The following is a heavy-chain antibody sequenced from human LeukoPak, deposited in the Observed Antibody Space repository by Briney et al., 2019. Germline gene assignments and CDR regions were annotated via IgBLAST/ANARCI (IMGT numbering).Heavy chain of an antibody. CDR3: ARLSLDFGGNSGMDV. J-gene: IGHJ6*02. CDR1: GYSFYKYW. V-gene: IGHV5-51*01. Sequence: GESLKISCKGSGYSFYKYWIGWVRQMPGKGLEWMGIIYPGDSDTRYNPSFQGQVTPSADKSISTASLQWSSLKASDTAMYYCARLSLDFGGNSGMDVWGQGTTVTVSS. D-gene: IGHD4-23*01. CDR2: IYPGDSDT.